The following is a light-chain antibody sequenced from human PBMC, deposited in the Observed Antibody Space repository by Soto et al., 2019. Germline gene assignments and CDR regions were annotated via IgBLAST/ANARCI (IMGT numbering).Light chain of an antibody. CDR1: QSISNW. CDR3: QPYRTYTM. V-gene: IGKV1-5*03. J-gene: IGKJ1*01. CDR2: KAS. Sequence: DIQMTQSPSTLAASIGDRVTITCRASQSISNWLAWYQQKPGKAPKLLIYKASSLASGVPSRFSGSGSATDFTLTITSLQPDDFATSYCQPYRTYTMFGQWT.